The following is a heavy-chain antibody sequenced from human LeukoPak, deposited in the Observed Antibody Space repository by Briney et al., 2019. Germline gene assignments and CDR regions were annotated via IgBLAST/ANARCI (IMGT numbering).Heavy chain of an antibody. J-gene: IGHJ4*02. V-gene: IGHV3-53*05. Sequence: GGSLRLSCAASGFTVSSSYMNWVRQAPGKGLEWVSIINSGGNTYYADSVKGRFTISRDNSKNTLYLQMNSLRAEDTAVYYCAKGGQWLAPGLDYWGQGTLVTVSS. CDR3: AKGGQWLAPGLDY. CDR2: INSGGNT. D-gene: IGHD6-19*01. CDR1: GFTVSSSY.